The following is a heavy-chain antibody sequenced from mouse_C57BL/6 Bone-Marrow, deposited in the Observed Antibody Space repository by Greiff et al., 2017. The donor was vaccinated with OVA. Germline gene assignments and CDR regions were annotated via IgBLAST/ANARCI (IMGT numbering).Heavy chain of an antibody. D-gene: IGHD1-1*01. CDR2: IDPSDSET. J-gene: IGHJ4*01. CDR3: AGGDYGSSYRDYAVGY. Sequence: QVQLQQPGAELVRPGSSVKLSCKASGYTFTSYWMHWVKQRPIQGLEWIGNIDPSDSETHYNQKFKDKAPLTVDKSSSTAYMQLSSLTSEDSAVYDCAGGDYGSSYRDYAVGYWGQGTSVTVSA. V-gene: IGHV1-52*01. CDR1: GYTFTSYW.